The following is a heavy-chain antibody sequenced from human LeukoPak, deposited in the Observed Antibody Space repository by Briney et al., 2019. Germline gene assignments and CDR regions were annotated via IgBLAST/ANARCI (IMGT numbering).Heavy chain of an antibody. J-gene: IGHJ6*04. D-gene: IGHD3-10*01. V-gene: IGHV4-34*08. CDR1: GFTFSSYA. Sequence: GSLRLSCAASGFTFSSYAMHWVGQPPGKGLEWIGEINLSGSTNYNPSLKSRVTISVDTSKNQFSLKLSSVTAADTAVYYCRLWFGELPMQYYYYGMDVWGKGTTVTVSS. CDR2: INLSGST. CDR3: RLWFGELPMQYYYYGMDV.